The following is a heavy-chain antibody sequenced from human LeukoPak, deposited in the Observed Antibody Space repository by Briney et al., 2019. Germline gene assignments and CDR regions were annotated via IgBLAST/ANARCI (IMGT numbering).Heavy chain of an antibody. CDR2: IYYSGST. CDR3: ARLGRITMIRGTSDYYHSMDV. J-gene: IGHJ6*02. Sequence: SETLSLTCTVSGGSISGYYWSWIRQPPGKGLEWIGYIYYSGSTSYNPSLKSRVTMSVDTSKNQFSLKLSSLTAADTAVYYCARLGRITMIRGTSDYYHSMDVWGQGTTVTVSS. V-gene: IGHV4-59*08. D-gene: IGHD3-10*01. CDR1: GGSISGYY.